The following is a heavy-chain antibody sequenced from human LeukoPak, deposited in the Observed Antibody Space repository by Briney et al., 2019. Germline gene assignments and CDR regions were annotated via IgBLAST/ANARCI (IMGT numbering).Heavy chain of an antibody. D-gene: IGHD3-22*01. J-gene: IGHJ4*02. Sequence: GGSLRLSCAASRFTFDDYAMHWVRQAPGKGLEWVSGISSNSGSIGYADSVKGRFTISRDNAKNSLYLQMNSLRAEDTALYYCAKDQYYDSSGYYDYWGQGTLVTVSS. CDR2: ISSNSGSI. V-gene: IGHV3-9*01. CDR3: AKDQYYDSSGYYDY. CDR1: RFTFDDYA.